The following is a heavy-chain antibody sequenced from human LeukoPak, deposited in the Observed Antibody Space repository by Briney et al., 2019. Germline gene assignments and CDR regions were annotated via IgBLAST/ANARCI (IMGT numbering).Heavy chain of an antibody. Sequence: GGSLRLSCAASGFTLGNYAMSWVRQAPGKGLEWVSAISGNGYNTYYADSVKGRFTISSESSGNTLFLQMHSLRAADTAVYYCAKGVRLWFAFYFDYWGQGTLVTVSS. CDR3: AKGVRLWFAFYFDY. V-gene: IGHV3-23*01. D-gene: IGHD3-10*01. J-gene: IGHJ4*02. CDR2: ISGNGYNT. CDR1: GFTLGNYA.